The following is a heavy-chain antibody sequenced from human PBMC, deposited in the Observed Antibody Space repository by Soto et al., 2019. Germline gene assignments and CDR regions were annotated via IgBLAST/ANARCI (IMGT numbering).Heavy chain of an antibody. Sequence: RGESLQISYKGSGYNFTSYWIGWVRQMPGKGLEWMGIIYPGDSDTRYSPSFQGQVTISADKSISTAYLQWSSLKASDTTMYYCARTAAAGKYYYGVDVWGQGTTVTVSS. D-gene: IGHD6-13*01. CDR2: IYPGDSDT. V-gene: IGHV5-51*01. CDR1: GYNFTSYW. J-gene: IGHJ6*02. CDR3: ARTAAAGKYYYGVDV.